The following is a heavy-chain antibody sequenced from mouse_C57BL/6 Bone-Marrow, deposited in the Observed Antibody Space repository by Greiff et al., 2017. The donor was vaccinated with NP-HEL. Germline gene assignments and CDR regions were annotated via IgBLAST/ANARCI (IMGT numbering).Heavy chain of an antibody. Sequence: QVQLQQPGAELVKPGASVKMSCKASGYTFTSYWITWVKQRPGHGLEWIGDIYPGSGSTNYNEKFKSKATLTVDTSSSTAYMQLSSLTSEDSAVYYCARSYYYGSSYWYFDVWGTGTTVTVSS. D-gene: IGHD1-1*01. J-gene: IGHJ1*03. CDR1: GYTFTSYW. CDR3: ARSYYYGSSYWYFDV. V-gene: IGHV1-55*01. CDR2: IYPGSGST.